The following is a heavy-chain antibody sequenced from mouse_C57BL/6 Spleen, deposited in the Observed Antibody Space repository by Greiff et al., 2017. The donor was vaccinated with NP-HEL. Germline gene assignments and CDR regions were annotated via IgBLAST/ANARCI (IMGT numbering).Heavy chain of an antibody. J-gene: IGHJ2*01. CDR1: GFSLTSYA. D-gene: IGHD1-1*01. V-gene: IGHV2-9-1*01. CDR3: ARTFITTVVASYYFDY. CDR2: IWTGGGT. Sequence: VKLQESGPGLVAPSQSLSITCTVSGFSLTSYAISWVRQPPGKGLEWLGVIWTGGGTNYNSALKSRLSISKDNSKSQVFLKMNSLQTDDTARYYCARTFITTVVASYYFDYWGQGTTLTVSS.